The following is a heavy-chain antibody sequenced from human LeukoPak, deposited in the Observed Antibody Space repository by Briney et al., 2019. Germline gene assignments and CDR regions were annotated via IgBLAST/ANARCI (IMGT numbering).Heavy chain of an antibody. CDR3: ARVGSGWPLDY. D-gene: IGHD6-19*01. CDR1: GGPMSSYY. J-gene: IGHJ4*02. CDR2: IYYSGST. V-gene: IGHV4-59*01. Sequence: PSETLSLTCTVSGGPMSSYYWSWIRQPPGKGLEWIGYIYYSGSTNYNPSLKSRVTISVDTSKNQFSLKLSSVTAADTAVYYCARVGSGWPLDYWGQGTLVTVSS.